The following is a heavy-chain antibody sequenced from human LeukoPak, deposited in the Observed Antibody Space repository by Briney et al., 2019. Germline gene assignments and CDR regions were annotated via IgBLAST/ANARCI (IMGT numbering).Heavy chain of an antibody. V-gene: IGHV1-58*02. CDR2: IVVGSGNT. J-gene: IGHJ4*02. CDR1: GFTFTSSA. Sequence: AASVKVSCKASGFTFTSSAMQWVRQARGQRLEWIGWIVVGSGNTNYAQKFQERVTITRDMSTSTAYMELSSLRSEDTAVYYCAAVPDYDFGSGYGDYWGQGTLVTVSS. CDR3: AAVPDYDFGSGYGDY. D-gene: IGHD3-3*01.